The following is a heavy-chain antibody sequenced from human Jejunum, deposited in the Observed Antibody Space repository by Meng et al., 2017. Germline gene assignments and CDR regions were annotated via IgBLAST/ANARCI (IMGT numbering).Heavy chain of an antibody. CDR1: GINFENYC. CDR3: TREHTTSFFSDY. J-gene: IGHJ4*02. CDR2: LNWNGDST. V-gene: IGHV3-20*04. D-gene: IGHD2-2*01. Sequence: VRVLGAGGGVPRPGGALRISCAGSGINFENYCMTWVRQVPGKGLEWVSALNWNGDSTGYADSVRGRFTISRDNAKNSLYLQMNSLRAEDTALYYCTREHTTSFFSDYWGQGTLVTVSS.